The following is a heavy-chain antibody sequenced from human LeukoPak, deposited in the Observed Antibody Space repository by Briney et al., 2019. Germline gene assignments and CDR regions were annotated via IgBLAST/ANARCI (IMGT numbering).Heavy chain of an antibody. CDR2: INHSGST. J-gene: IGHJ4*02. CDR1: GFTFSSHW. V-gene: IGHV4-34*01. D-gene: IGHD2-15*01. Sequence: GSLRLSCAASGFTFSSHWMSWIRQPPGKGLEWIGEINHSGSTNYNPSLKSRVTISVDTSKNQFSLKLSSVTAADTAVYYCARGPCSGGSRYQTDWGQGTLVTVSS. CDR3: ARGPCSGGSRYQTD.